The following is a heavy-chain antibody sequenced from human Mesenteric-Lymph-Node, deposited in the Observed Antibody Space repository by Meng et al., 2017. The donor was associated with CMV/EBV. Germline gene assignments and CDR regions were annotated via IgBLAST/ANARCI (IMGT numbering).Heavy chain of an antibody. V-gene: IGHV1-8*01. CDR3: ARDQPDCTNGVCYVDY. CDR2: MNPNSGNR. Sequence: ASVKVSCKASGYTFASYDINWVRQASGQGLEWLGYMNPNSGNRAYAQKFQGRFTITTNIAISTAYMELRSLRSDDTAVYYCARDQPDCTNGVCYVDYWGQGTLVTVSS. J-gene: IGHJ4*02. D-gene: IGHD2-8*01. CDR1: GYTFASYD.